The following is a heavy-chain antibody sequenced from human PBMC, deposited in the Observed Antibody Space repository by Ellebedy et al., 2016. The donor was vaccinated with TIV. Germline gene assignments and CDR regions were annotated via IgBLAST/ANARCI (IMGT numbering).Heavy chain of an antibody. J-gene: IGHJ4*02. CDR3: ARPRWSYGDNFDY. D-gene: IGHD4-17*01. CDR2: INAGNGHT. CDR1: GYTFTSYA. Sequence: ASVKVSXXASGYTFTSYAMHWVRQAPGQRLEWMGWINAGNGHTKYSQKLQGRFTITRDTSASTAYMELSGLRSEDTAVYYCARPRWSYGDNFDYWGQGTLVTVSS. V-gene: IGHV1-3*01.